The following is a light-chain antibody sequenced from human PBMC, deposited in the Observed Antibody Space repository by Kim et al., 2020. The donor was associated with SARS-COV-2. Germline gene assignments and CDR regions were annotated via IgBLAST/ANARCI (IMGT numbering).Light chain of an antibody. CDR2: YET. CDR1: NIGDKS. V-gene: IGLV3-21*04. Sequence: ATGQTARITCGGDNIGDKSVHWYQQRPGQAPILVIYYETDRPSGIPERFSGSNSGNTATLTISRVEAGDEADYSCQVWDSNSDHPVFGGGTQLTVL. J-gene: IGLJ2*01. CDR3: QVWDSNSDHPV.